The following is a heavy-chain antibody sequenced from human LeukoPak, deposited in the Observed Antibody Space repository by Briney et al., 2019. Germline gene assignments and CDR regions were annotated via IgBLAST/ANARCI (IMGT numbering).Heavy chain of an antibody. V-gene: IGHV4-38-2*02. CDR3: ARDLVALGPYYGY. Sequence: PSETLSLTCTISGYSISSGCYWGWIRQPPGEGLEWIGSIYHSGSTNYNPSLKSRVTISVDTSKNPFSMKLSSVSAAHTAVYYRARDLVALGPYYGYWGQGTLLTVSS. J-gene: IGHJ4*02. D-gene: IGHD2-21*01. CDR1: GYSISSGCY. CDR2: IYHSGST.